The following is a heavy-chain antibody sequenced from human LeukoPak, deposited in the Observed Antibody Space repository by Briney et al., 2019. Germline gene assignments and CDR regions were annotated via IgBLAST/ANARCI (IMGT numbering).Heavy chain of an antibody. D-gene: IGHD3-10*01. J-gene: IGHJ4*02. V-gene: IGHV4-59*01. CDR1: GGSIISYY. CDR2: IHYSGTI. Sequence: SETLSLTCTVSGGSIISYYWSWIRQPPGKGLEWIGWIHYSGTISYSPSLKSRSTISVDTSKNQLSLKLNSVTAADSAVYYCARYGSGNYNSRAWDQWGQGTLVTVSS. CDR3: ARYGSGNYNSRAWDQ.